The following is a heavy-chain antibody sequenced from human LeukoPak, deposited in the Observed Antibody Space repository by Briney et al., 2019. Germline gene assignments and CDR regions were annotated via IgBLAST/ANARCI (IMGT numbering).Heavy chain of an antibody. D-gene: IGHD3-22*01. CDR2: IYYSGST. Sequence: KPSETLSLTCTASGGSISSSSYYWGWIRQPPGKGLEWIGSIYYSGSTYYNPSLKSRVTISVDTSKNQFSLKLSSVTAADTAVYYCARYYYDSSGYSSSDYWGQGTLVTVSS. J-gene: IGHJ4*02. CDR1: GGSISSSSYY. CDR3: ARYYYDSSGYSSSDY. V-gene: IGHV4-39*01.